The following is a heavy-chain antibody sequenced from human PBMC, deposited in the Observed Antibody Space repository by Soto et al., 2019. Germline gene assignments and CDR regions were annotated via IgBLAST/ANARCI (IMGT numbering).Heavy chain of an antibody. CDR3: AKPLQYDSGWPLHY. J-gene: IGHJ4*02. CDR1: GFSFSSYA. V-gene: IGHV3-23*01. D-gene: IGHD6-19*01. Sequence: PGGSLRLSCAASGFSFSSYAVSWVRQAPGKGLAWVSVFDGSVGHTYYTNSVKGRFTISNDNSKNTLFLQMNSLKAEDTAVYFCAKPLQYDSGWPLHYWGQGTLVTVSS. CDR2: FDGSVGHT.